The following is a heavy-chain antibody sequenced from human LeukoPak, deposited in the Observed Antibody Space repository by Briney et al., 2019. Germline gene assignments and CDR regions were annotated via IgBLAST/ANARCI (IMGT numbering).Heavy chain of an antibody. Sequence: ASVKVSCKASGYTFTSYGISWVRQAPGQGLEWMGWISAYNGNTNHAQKLQGRVTMTTDTSTSTAYMELRSLRSDDTAVYYCARAVNKYYDFWSGRTFDPWGQGTLVTVSS. D-gene: IGHD3-3*01. CDR2: ISAYNGNT. CDR1: GYTFTSYG. J-gene: IGHJ5*02. V-gene: IGHV1-18*01. CDR3: ARAVNKYYDFWSGRTFDP.